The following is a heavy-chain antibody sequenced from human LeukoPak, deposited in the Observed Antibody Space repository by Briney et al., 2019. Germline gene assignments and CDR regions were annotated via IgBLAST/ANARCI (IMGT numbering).Heavy chain of an antibody. CDR2: ISNGGGFT. Sequence: GGSLRLSCTASGFTFHNYALSWVRQAPGTGLECVSSISNGGGFTYYADSVKGRFTVSRDNSKNTLYLQMSSLRAEDTAVYYCAKDERNWNYNLASQTYDWGQGTLVTVSS. CDR1: GFTFHNYA. V-gene: IGHV3-23*01. D-gene: IGHD1-7*01. CDR3: AKDERNWNYNLASQTYD. J-gene: IGHJ4*02.